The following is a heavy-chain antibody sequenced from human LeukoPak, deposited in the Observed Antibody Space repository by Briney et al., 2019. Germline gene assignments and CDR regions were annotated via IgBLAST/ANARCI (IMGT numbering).Heavy chain of an antibody. Sequence: GGSLRLSCAASGFTFSSYSMNWVRQAPGKGLEWVSSISSSSSYIYYADSVKGRFTISRDNAKNSLYLQMNSLRAEDTAVYYCARDRPSLIAVAGTWVYDYWGQGTLVTVSS. CDR2: ISSSSSYI. D-gene: IGHD6-19*01. V-gene: IGHV3-21*01. CDR1: GFTFSSYS. J-gene: IGHJ4*02. CDR3: ARDRPSLIAVAGTWVYDY.